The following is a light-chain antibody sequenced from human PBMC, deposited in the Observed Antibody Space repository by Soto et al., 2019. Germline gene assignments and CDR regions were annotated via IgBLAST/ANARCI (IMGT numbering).Light chain of an antibody. CDR1: QSISRY. Sequence: IVLTQSPGTLSLSPGERTTLSCRASQSISRYLAWYQQKPGQGPRLLIYGASSRATGTPDRFSGSGSGTDFTLTINRLEPEDFAVYYCQQYGSSSSWTFGQGTKVEIK. CDR2: GAS. V-gene: IGKV3-20*01. CDR3: QQYGSSSSWT. J-gene: IGKJ1*01.